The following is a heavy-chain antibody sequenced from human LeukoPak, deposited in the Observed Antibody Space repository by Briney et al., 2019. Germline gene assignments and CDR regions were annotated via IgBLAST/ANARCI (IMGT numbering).Heavy chain of an antibody. CDR1: GFTFSSYW. J-gene: IGHJ5*02. D-gene: IGHD3-9*01. CDR2: IKQDGSEK. Sequence: RGSLRLSCAASGFTFSSYWMSWVRQAPGKGLEWVANIKQDGSEKYYVDSVKGRFTISRDNAKNSLYLQMNSLRAEDTAVYYCAREGTDYDILTGLNWFDPWGQGTLVTVSS. CDR3: AREGTDYDILTGLNWFDP. V-gene: IGHV3-7*01.